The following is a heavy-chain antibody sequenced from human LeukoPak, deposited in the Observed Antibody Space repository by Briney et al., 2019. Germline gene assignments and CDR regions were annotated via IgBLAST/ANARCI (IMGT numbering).Heavy chain of an antibody. CDR1: GFTFSDYY. V-gene: IGHV3-11*01. CDR3: ARADMIVVVMENPYFDY. CDR2: ISSSGSTI. J-gene: IGHJ4*02. Sequence: GGSLSLSCAASGFTFSDYYMSWIRQAPGKGLEWVSYISSSGSTIYYADSVKGRFTISRDNAKNSLYLQMNSLRAEDTAVYYCARADMIVVVMENPYFDYWGQGTLVTVSS. D-gene: IGHD3-22*01.